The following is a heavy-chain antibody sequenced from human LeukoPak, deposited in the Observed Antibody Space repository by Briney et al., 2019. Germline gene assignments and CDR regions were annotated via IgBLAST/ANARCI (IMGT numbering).Heavy chain of an antibody. CDR1: GFTFNDYA. J-gene: IGHJ3*02. CDR3: AKVIGFDRLDAFDI. V-gene: IGHV3-9*01. Sequence: GGSLRLSWAASGFTFNDYATHWVRQAPGKGLEWVSGISWNSGSIGYADSVRGRFTISRDNAKNSLYLQMNSLRAEDTALYYCAKVIGFDRLDAFDIWGQGTMVTVSS. CDR2: ISWNSGSI. D-gene: IGHD3-9*01.